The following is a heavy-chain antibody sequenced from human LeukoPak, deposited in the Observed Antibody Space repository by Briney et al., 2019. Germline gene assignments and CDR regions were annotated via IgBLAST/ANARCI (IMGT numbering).Heavy chain of an antibody. V-gene: IGHV3-48*03. J-gene: IGHJ4*02. CDR3: ARVTAAGCDY. CDR2: ISSSGSTI. Sequence: GGSLRLSCAASGFTFSSYEMSWVRQAPGKGLEWVSYISSSGSTIYYADSLKGRFTISRDNAKNSLYLQVNGLRAEDTAVYYCARVTAAGCDYWGQGTLVTVSS. CDR1: GFTFSSYE. D-gene: IGHD6-13*01.